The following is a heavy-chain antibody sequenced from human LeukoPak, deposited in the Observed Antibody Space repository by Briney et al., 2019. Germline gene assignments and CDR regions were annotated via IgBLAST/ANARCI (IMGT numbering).Heavy chain of an antibody. J-gene: IGHJ4*02. CDR1: GGSFSGYY. Sequence: PSETLSLTCAVYGGSFSGYYWSWIRQPPGKGLEWIGEINHSGSTNYNPSLKSRVTISVDTSKNQFSLKLSSVTAADTAVYYCARGRWSSGSFDYWGQGTLDTVSS. CDR2: INHSGST. D-gene: IGHD1-26*01. CDR3: ARGRWSSGSFDY. V-gene: IGHV4-34*01.